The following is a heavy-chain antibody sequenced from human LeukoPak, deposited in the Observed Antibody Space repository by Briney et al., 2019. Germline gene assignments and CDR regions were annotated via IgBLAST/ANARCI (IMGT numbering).Heavy chain of an antibody. Sequence: SVKVSCKASGGTFSSYAISWVRQAPGQGLEWMGGIIPIFGTAIYAQKFQGRVTMTEDTSTDTAYMELSSLRSEDTAVYYCATGYCGGDCQPDYWGQGTLVTVSS. D-gene: IGHD2-21*02. CDR2: IIPIFGTA. V-gene: IGHV1-69*06. CDR1: GGTFSSYA. CDR3: ATGYCGGDCQPDY. J-gene: IGHJ4*02.